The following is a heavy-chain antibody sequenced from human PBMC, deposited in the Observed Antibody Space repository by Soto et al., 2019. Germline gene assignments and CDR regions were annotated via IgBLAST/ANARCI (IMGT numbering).Heavy chain of an antibody. J-gene: IGHJ6*03. D-gene: IGHD6-13*01. CDR1: GGSISSSSYY. V-gene: IGHV4-39*01. CDR3: ARNRQRGSSWYGGGYYYMDV. Sequence: SETLSLTCTVSGGSISSSSYYWGWIRQPPGKGLEWIGSIYYSGSTYYNPSLKSRVTISVDTSKNQFSLKLSSVTAADTAVYYCARNRQRGSSWYGGGYYYMDVWGKGTTVTVSS. CDR2: IYYSGST.